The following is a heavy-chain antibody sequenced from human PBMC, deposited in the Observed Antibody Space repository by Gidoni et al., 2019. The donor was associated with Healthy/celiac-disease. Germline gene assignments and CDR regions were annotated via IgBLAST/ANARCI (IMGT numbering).Heavy chain of an antibody. Sequence: EVQLVESGGGLVKPGGSLRLSCAASGFTFSSNSMNWVRKAPGKGLEWVSSISSSSSYIYYADSVKGRFTISRDNAKNSLYLQMNSLRAEDTAVYYCARDRYCSGGSCYLNWFDPWGQGTLVTVSS. CDR2: ISSSSSYI. D-gene: IGHD2-15*01. J-gene: IGHJ5*02. CDR1: GFTFSSNS. CDR3: ARDRYCSGGSCYLNWFDP. V-gene: IGHV3-21*01.